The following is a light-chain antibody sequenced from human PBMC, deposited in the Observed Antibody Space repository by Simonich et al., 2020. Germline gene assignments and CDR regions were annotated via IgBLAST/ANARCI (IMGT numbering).Light chain of an antibody. CDR1: SGSVSTSYY. CDR2: SQN. V-gene: IGLV8-61*01. J-gene: IGLJ3*02. Sequence: QTVVTQEPSFSVSPGGTVTLTCGLSSGSVSTSYYPSWYQQTPGQAPRTLIYSQNTRSSGVPDRFSGSKSGNTASLTISGLQAEDEADYYCCSYAGSSTVFGGGTKLTVL. CDR3: CSYAGSSTV.